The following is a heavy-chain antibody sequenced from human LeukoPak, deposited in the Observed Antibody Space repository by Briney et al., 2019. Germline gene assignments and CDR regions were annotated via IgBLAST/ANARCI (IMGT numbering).Heavy chain of an antibody. CDR2: ISAYNGNT. Sequence: GASVKVSCKASGYTFTSYGISWVRQAPGQGLEWMGWISAYNGNTNYAQKLQGRVTMTTDTSTSTAYVELRSLRSDDTAVYYCARAGAVRLFDYWGQGALVTVSS. CDR1: GYTFTSYG. D-gene: IGHD1-1*01. J-gene: IGHJ4*02. CDR3: ARAGAVRLFDY. V-gene: IGHV1-18*01.